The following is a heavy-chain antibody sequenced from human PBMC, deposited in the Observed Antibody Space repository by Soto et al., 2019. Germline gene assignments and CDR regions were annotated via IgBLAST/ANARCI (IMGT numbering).Heavy chain of an antibody. J-gene: IGHJ4*02. CDR1: GASISSGQYS. CDR3: AREGVGSSSSFYLEY. V-gene: IGHV4-30-2*06. Sequence: PSETLSLTCTVSGASISSGQYSWNWIRQSPGKGLEWLGYIYHSGITYYNPSLKSRVTMSVDTSKNQFSLELSSVTATDTAVYYCAREGVGSSSSFYLEYWGQGALVTVSS. CDR2: IYHSGIT. D-gene: IGHD6-6*01.